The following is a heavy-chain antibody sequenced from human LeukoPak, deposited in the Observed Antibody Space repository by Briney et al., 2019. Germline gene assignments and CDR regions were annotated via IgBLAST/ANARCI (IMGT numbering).Heavy chain of an antibody. CDR2: IYYSEST. V-gene: IGHV4-59*01. CDR1: GGSISGYY. J-gene: IGHJ3*02. D-gene: IGHD2-2*01. CDR3: ARGAIPAANWGAFDI. Sequence: SETLSLTCTVSGGSISGYYWTWIRQPPGKGLEWIGYIYYSESTNYNPSLKSPVTISLDTSKNQFSLKLSSVTAADTAVYYCARGAIPAANWGAFDIWGQGTMVTVSS.